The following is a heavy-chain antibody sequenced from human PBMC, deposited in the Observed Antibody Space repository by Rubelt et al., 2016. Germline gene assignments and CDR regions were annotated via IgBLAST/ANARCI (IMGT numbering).Heavy chain of an antibody. CDR2: ISSSSSTI. Sequence: TFSSYAMHWVRQAPGKGLEWVSYISSSSSTIYYADSVKGRFTISRDNAKNSLYLQMNSLRAEDTAVYYCARPGVNRDGYTYYFDYWGQGTLVTVSS. J-gene: IGHJ4*02. D-gene: IGHD5-24*01. CDR3: ARPGVNRDGYTYYFDY. V-gene: IGHV3-48*04. CDR1: TFSSYA.